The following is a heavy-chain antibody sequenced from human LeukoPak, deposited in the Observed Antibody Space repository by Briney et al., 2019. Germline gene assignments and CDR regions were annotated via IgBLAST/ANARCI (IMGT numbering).Heavy chain of an antibody. CDR3: AFFGGATDWFDP. J-gene: IGHJ5*02. V-gene: IGHV4-34*01. CDR1: GGSFSGYY. Sequence: SETLSLTCAVYGGSFSGYYWSWIRQPPGKGLEWIGEINHSGSTNYNPSLKSRVTISVDTSKNQFSLKLTSVTAADTAVYYCAFFGGATDWFDPWGQGTLVTVSS. D-gene: IGHD3-3*01. CDR2: INHSGST.